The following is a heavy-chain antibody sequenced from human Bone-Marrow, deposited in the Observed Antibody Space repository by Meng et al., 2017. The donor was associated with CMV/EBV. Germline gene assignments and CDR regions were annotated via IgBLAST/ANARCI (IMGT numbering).Heavy chain of an antibody. V-gene: IGHV5-51*01. CDR3: ASGGRDIVLMPA. Sequence: GESLKISCKGSGYSFANHWIVWVRQMPGKGLEWMGIIYPGDSDIRYSPSFQGQVTISADKSVSTAYLQWSSLKASDTAMYYCASGGRDIVLMPAWGQGTLVTVSS. D-gene: IGHD2-8*01. J-gene: IGHJ5*02. CDR2: IYPGDSDI. CDR1: GYSFANHW.